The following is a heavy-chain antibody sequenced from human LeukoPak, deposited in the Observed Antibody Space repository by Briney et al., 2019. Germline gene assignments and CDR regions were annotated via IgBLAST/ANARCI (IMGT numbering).Heavy chain of an antibody. D-gene: IGHD3-9*01. CDR3: ARALRYFDWLPFDY. CDR2: INSDGSST. J-gene: IGHJ4*02. CDR1: GFTFSSYW. Sequence: GGSLRLSCAASGFTFSSYWMHWVRQAPGKGLVWVSRINSDGSSTSYADSVKGRFTISGDNAKNTLYLQMNSLRAEDTAVYYCARALRYFDWLPFDYWGQGTLVTVSS. V-gene: IGHV3-74*01.